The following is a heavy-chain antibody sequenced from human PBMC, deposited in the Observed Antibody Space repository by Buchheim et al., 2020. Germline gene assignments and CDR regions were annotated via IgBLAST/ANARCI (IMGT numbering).Heavy chain of an antibody. CDR2: ISGSGGST. Sequence: EVQLLESGGGLVQPGGSLRLSCAASGFTFSSYAMSWVRQAPGKGLEWVSAISGSGGSTYYADSVKGRFTISRDNSKNTLYLQMNSLRAEDTAVYYCAKHIYDILTGYFIGPRDYYFDYWGQGTL. J-gene: IGHJ4*02. D-gene: IGHD3-9*01. CDR3: AKHIYDILTGYFIGPRDYYFDY. CDR1: GFTFSSYA. V-gene: IGHV3-23*01.